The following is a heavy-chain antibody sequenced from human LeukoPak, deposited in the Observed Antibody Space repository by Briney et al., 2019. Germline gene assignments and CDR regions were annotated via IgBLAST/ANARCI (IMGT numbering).Heavy chain of an antibody. CDR3: ARDGRGYSYGNYYYYGMDV. J-gene: IGHJ6*02. CDR2: IKQDGSEK. Sequence: GGSLRLSCAASGFTFSSYWMSWVRQAPGKGLEWLANIKQDGSEKYYVDSVKGRFTISRDNAKNSLYLQLNSLRAEDTAVYYCARDGRGYSYGNYYYYGMDVWGQGTTVTVSS. V-gene: IGHV3-7*05. CDR1: GFTFSSYW. D-gene: IGHD5-18*01.